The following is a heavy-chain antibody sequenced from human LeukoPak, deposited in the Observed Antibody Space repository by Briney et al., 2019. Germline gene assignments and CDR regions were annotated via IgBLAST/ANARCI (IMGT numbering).Heavy chain of an antibody. J-gene: IGHJ4*02. CDR1: GFPFTRSW. CDR3: ARHTREGASDTPLDY. CDR2: IYPGNSAT. D-gene: IGHD2-2*02. Sequence: GESLNISGKRSGFPFTRSWIAWARQMHGKGLEWMGIIYPGNSATRYSPSFQDQVTISADKSISTAYLQWSSLKASDIAMYYCARHTREGASDTPLDYWGQGTLVTVSS. V-gene: IGHV5-51*01.